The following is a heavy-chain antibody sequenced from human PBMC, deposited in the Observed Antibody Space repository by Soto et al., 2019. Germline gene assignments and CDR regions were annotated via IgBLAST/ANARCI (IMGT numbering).Heavy chain of an antibody. V-gene: IGHV5-51*01. J-gene: IGHJ4*02. CDR2: IYPSDSDT. Sequence: GESLEISCKGSGYNFAGYWIAWVRQMPGKGLELMGIIYPSDSDTRYRPSFQGRVTISADKSISSAYLQWSSLRASDTAMYYCARGGVSTRTIDYWGQGTPVTVSS. D-gene: IGHD3-3*01. CDR1: GYNFAGYW. CDR3: ARGGVSTRTIDY.